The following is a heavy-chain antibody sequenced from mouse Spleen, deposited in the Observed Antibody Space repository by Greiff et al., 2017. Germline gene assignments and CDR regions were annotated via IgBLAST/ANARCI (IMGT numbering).Heavy chain of an antibody. CDR2: IHPSDSDT. D-gene: IGHD2-4*01. J-gene: IGHJ3*01. CDR3: AIDYDSSFAY. V-gene: IGHV1-74*01. CDR1: GYTFTSYW. Sequence: QVQLKQPGAELVKPGASVKVSCKASGYTFTSYWMHWVKQRPGQGLEWIGRIHPSDSDTNYNRKFKGKATLTVDKSSSTAYMQLSSLTSEDSAVYYCAIDYDSSFAYWGQGTLVTVSA.